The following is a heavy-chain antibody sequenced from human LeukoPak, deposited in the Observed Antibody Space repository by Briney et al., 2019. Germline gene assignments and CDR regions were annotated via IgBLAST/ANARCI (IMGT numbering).Heavy chain of an antibody. D-gene: IGHD6-13*01. V-gene: IGHV4-34*01. J-gene: IGHJ4*02. CDR1: GGSISSYY. CDR3: ARGERGYSSSWYHY. Sequence: SETLSLTCTVSGGSISSYYWSWIRQPPGKGLEWIGEINHSGSTNYNPSLKSRVTISVDTSKNQFSLKLSSVTAADTAVYYCARGERGYSSSWYHYWGQGTLVTVSS. CDR2: INHSGST.